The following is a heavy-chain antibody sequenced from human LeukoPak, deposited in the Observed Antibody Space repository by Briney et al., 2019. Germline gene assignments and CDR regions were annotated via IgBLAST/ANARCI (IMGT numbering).Heavy chain of an antibody. CDR1: GFTFSSYS. Sequence: PGGSLRLSCAASGFTFSSYSMNWVRQAPGKGLEWVSAISGSGGSTYYADSVKGRFTISRDNSKNTLYLQMDSLRAEDTAVYYCAKESYGSGSYYYYYYYYMDVWGKGTTVTISS. D-gene: IGHD3-10*01. J-gene: IGHJ6*03. CDR2: ISGSGGST. CDR3: AKESYGSGSYYYYYYYYMDV. V-gene: IGHV3-23*01.